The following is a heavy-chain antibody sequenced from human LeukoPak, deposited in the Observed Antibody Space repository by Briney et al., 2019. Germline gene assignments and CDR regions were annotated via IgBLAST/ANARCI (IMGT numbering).Heavy chain of an antibody. V-gene: IGHV1-18*01. CDR2: ISGYSGNT. CDR3: AKPNTVRGVMAADY. CDR1: GYTFTSYG. Sequence: ASVKVSCKASGYTFTSYGISWGRQAPGQGLEWMGWISGYSGNTNYAQKFQGSVSMTTDTSTSTAYLELRSLRSDDTALYYCAKPNTVRGVMAADYWGQGTLVTVSS. D-gene: IGHD3-10*01. J-gene: IGHJ4*02.